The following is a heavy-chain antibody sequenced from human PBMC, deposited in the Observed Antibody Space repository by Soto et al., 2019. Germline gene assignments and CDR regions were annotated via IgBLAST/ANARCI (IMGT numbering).Heavy chain of an antibody. D-gene: IGHD3-22*01. J-gene: IGHJ4*02. CDR1: GFTFSSYA. CDR2: ISTNGGST. Sequence: GGSLRLSCSASGFTFSSYAMHWVRQAPGKRLEYVSSISTNGGSTHYADSVKGRFTISRDNSKNTQYLQMSSLRADDTAVYYCVKGEYYYDSSGYYPFHYWGQGTLVTVSS. V-gene: IGHV3-64D*06. CDR3: VKGEYYYDSSGYYPFHY.